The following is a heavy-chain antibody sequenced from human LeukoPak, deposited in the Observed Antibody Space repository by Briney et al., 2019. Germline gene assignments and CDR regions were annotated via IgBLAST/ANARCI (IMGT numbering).Heavy chain of an antibody. CDR1: GYTFTGYY. J-gene: IGHJ3*02. D-gene: IGHD1-26*01. Sequence: ASVKVSCKASGYTFTGYYMHWVRQAPGQGLEWMGWINPNSGGTSYAQKFQGRVTMTRDTSISTAYMELSRLRSDDTAVYYCARDQSRWWGLGAFDIWGQGTMVTVSS. CDR2: INPNSGGT. CDR3: ARDQSRWWGLGAFDI. V-gene: IGHV1-2*02.